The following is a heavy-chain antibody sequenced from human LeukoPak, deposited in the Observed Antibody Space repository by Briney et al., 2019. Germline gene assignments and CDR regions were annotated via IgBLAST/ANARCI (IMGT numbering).Heavy chain of an antibody. V-gene: IGHV1-2*02. D-gene: IGHD3-10*01. CDR1: GYTFTGYY. CDR2: INPNSGGT. CDR3: ARSGQGSGSYISQGY. Sequence: GASVKVSCKASGYTFTGYYMHWVRQAPGQGLECMGWINPNSGGTNYAQKFQGRVTMTRDTSISTAYMELSRLRSDDTAVYYCARSGQGSGSYISQGYWGQGTLVTVSS. J-gene: IGHJ4*02.